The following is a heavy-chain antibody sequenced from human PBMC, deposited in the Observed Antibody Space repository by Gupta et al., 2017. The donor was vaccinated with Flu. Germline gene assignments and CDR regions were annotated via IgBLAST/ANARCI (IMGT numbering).Heavy chain of an antibody. CDR1: GGSISSYY. Sequence: QVQLQESGPGLVKPSETLSLTCTVSGGSISSYYWSWIRQPPGKGLEWIGYIYYSGSINYNPSLKSRVTISVDTSKNQFSLKLSSVTAADTAVYYCARVSYGSDYFDYWGQGTLVTVSS. D-gene: IGHD3-10*01. V-gene: IGHV4-59*01. CDR3: ARVSYGSDYFDY. J-gene: IGHJ4*02. CDR2: IYYSGSI.